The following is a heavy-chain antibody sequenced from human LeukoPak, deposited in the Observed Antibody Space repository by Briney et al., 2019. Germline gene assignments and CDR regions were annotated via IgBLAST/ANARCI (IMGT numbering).Heavy chain of an antibody. V-gene: IGHV4-4*07. Sequence: ASETLSLACTVSGGSISSYYWSWIRQPAGKGLEWIGRIYTSGSTNYNPSLKSRVTMSVDTSKNQFSLKLSSVTAADTAVYYCARARSNDYGDTGFEYFQHWGQGTLVTVSS. CDR1: GGSISSYY. CDR2: IYTSGST. J-gene: IGHJ1*01. CDR3: ARARSNDYGDTGFEYFQH. D-gene: IGHD4-17*01.